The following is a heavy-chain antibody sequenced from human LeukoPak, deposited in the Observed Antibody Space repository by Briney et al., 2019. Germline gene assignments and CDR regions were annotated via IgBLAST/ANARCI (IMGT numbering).Heavy chain of an antibody. V-gene: IGHV3-21*01. CDR3: ARVLYDSSGYYRDY. CDR1: GFTFSSYS. J-gene: IGHJ4*02. Sequence: GGSLRLSCATSGFTFSSYSMNWVRQAPGKGLEWVSSISSSSSYIYYADSVRGRFTISRDNAKNSLYLQMNSLRAEDTAVYYCARVLYDSSGYYRDYWGQGTLVTVSS. CDR2: ISSSSSYI. D-gene: IGHD3-22*01.